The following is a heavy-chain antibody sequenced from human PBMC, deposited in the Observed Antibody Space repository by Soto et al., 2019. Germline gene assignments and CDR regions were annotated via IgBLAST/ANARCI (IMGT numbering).Heavy chain of an antibody. CDR1: GFTFSSYA. CDR3: AKEGVGILTRGAARRVPPEDYFDY. J-gene: IGHJ4*02. Sequence: GGSLRLSCAASGFTFSSYAMSWVRQAPGKGLEWVSAISGSGGSTYYADSVKGRFTISRDNSKNTLYLQMNSLRAEDTAVYYCAKEGVGILTRGAARRVPPEDYFDYWGQGTLVTVSS. V-gene: IGHV3-23*01. CDR2: ISGSGGST. D-gene: IGHD6-6*01.